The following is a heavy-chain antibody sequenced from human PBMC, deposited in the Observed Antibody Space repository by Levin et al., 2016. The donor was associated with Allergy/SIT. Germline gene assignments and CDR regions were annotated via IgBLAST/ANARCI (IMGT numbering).Heavy chain of an antibody. Sequence: WIRQPPGKGLEWVGRIKSKTDGGTTDYAAPVKGRFTISRDDSKNTLYLQMNSLKTEDTAVYYCTTHVTYYYGSGVSWGQGTLVTVSS. V-gene: IGHV3-15*01. CDR3: TTHVTYYYGSGVS. CDR2: IKSKTDGGTT. D-gene: IGHD3-10*01. J-gene: IGHJ5*02.